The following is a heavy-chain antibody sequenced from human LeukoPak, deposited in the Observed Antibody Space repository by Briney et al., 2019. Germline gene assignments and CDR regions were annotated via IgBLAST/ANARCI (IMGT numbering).Heavy chain of an antibody. V-gene: IGHV1-24*01. D-gene: IGHD3-9*01. CDR3: ATVGSYYDILTGYYFR. Sequence: ASVKVSCKASGYTFTSYYMHWVRQAPGKGLEWMGGFDPEDGETIYAQKFQGRVTMTEDTSTDTAYMELSSLRSEDTAVYYCATVGSYYDILTGYYFRWGQGTLVTVSS. CDR2: FDPEDGET. CDR1: GYTFTSYY. J-gene: IGHJ4*02.